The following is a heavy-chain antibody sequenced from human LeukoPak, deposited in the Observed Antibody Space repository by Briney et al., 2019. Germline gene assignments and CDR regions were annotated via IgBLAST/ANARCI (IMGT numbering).Heavy chain of an antibody. D-gene: IGHD3-10*01. CDR3: ARGPWGWFYLYYYGSGSYFDY. CDR2: ISSSGSTI. Sequence: GGSLRLSCAASGFTFSDYYMSWIRQAPGKGLEWVSYISSSGSTIYYADSVKGRFTISRDNSKNTLYLQMNSLRAEDTAVYYCARGPWGWFYLYYYGSGSYFDYWGQGTLVTVSS. J-gene: IGHJ4*02. V-gene: IGHV3-11*01. CDR1: GFTFSDYY.